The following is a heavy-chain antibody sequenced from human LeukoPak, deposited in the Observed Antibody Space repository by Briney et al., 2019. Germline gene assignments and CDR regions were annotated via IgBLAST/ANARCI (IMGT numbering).Heavy chain of an antibody. V-gene: IGHV1-2*02. CDR2: INPNSGGT. CDR1: GYTFTGYY. Sequence: VASVTVSCKASGYTFTGYYMHWVRQAPGQGLEWMGWINPNSGGTNYAQKFQGRVTMTRDTSISTAYMELSRLRSDDTAVYYCARSDHNSWNAFDIWGQGTMVTVSS. CDR3: ARSDHNSWNAFDI. J-gene: IGHJ3*02. D-gene: IGHD1-26*01.